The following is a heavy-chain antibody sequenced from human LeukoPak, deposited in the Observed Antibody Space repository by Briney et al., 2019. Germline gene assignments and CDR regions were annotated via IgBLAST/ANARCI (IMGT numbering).Heavy chain of an antibody. CDR3: ARFVVVPAAIRYFDY. CDR1: GFTCSSYW. V-gene: IGHV3-7*01. J-gene: IGHJ4*02. D-gene: IGHD2-2*02. CDR2: IKPDGSEK. Sequence: PGVSLRLSCTASGFTCSSYWMSWVRQAPGKGLEWVANIKPDGSEKYYVDSVKGRFTISRDNAKNSLYLQMNSLRAEDTAVYYCARFVVVPAAIRYFDYWGQGTLVSVSS.